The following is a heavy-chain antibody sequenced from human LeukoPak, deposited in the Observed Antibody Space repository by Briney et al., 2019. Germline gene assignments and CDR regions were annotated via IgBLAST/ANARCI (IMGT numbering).Heavy chain of an antibody. Sequence: PGGSLRLSCAASGFTFSSSAMSWVRQVPGKGLEWVSGISASGGSTYYADSVRGRFTISRDNSKNTLYVQMNSLRAEDTAVYYCARAPVDSSGYRPHGFDYWGQGTLVTVSS. CDR2: ISASGGST. CDR1: GFTFSSSA. D-gene: IGHD3-22*01. CDR3: ARAPVDSSGYRPHGFDY. V-gene: IGHV3-23*01. J-gene: IGHJ4*02.